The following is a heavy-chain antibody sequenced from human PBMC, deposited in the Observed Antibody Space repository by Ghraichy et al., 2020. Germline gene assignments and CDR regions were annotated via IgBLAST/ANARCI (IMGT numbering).Heavy chain of an antibody. V-gene: IGHV3-23*01. D-gene: IGHD2-2*01. J-gene: IGHJ6*02. CDR3: AKVASSTVYYYYGVDV. CDR1: GFTFSSYA. Sequence: GSLRLSCAASGFTFSSYAMSWVRQAPGKGLEWVSGISGSGGSTDYADSVKGRFTISRDNSKNTLYLQMNSLRAEDTAVYYCAKVASSTVYYYYGVDVWGQGTTVTVS. CDR2: ISGSGGST.